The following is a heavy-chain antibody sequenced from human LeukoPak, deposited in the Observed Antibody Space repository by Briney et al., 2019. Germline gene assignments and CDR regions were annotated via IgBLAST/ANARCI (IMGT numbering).Heavy chain of an antibody. V-gene: IGHV4-59*11. CDR2: IYYSGST. Sequence: PSETLSLTCTVSGGSISSHYWSWIRQPPGKGLEWIGYIYYSGSTNYNPSLKSRVTISVDTSKNQFSLKLSSVTAADTAVYYCARDMPESGSYFDYWGQGTLVTVSS. J-gene: IGHJ4*02. D-gene: IGHD1-26*01. CDR1: GGSISSHY. CDR3: ARDMPESGSYFDY.